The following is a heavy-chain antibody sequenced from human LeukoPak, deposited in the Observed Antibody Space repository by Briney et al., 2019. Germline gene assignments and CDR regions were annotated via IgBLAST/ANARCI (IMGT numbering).Heavy chain of an antibody. CDR1: GFTFSDYY. CDR3: AKWGCSGGSCYPFDY. CDR2: VSSGSSTI. V-gene: IGHV3-11*01. J-gene: IGHJ4*02. Sequence: MPGGSLRLSCAASGFTFSDYYMSWIRQAPGKALEWVSYVSSGSSTIYYADSVKGRFTVSRDNGKRSLYLHMNSLRAEDTAIYYCAKWGCSGGSCYPFDYWGQGTLVTVSS. D-gene: IGHD2-15*01.